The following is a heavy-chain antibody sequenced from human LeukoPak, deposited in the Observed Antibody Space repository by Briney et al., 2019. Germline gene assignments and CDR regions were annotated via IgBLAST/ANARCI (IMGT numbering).Heavy chain of an antibody. Sequence: SDTLSLTCAVYGGSFSDYYWNWIRQTPGQGLEWIGEINHSGSTNYNPSLESRVTISVDTSKNQFSLKLTSVTAADTAVYYCARVDGSCSGGSCPSGNWFDPWGQGTLVTVSS. D-gene: IGHD2-15*01. J-gene: IGHJ5*02. CDR1: GGSFSDYY. V-gene: IGHV4-34*01. CDR2: INHSGST. CDR3: ARVDGSCSGGSCPSGNWFDP.